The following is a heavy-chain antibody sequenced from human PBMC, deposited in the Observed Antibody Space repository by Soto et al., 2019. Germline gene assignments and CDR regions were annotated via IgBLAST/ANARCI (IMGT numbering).Heavy chain of an antibody. D-gene: IGHD2-15*01. V-gene: IGHV3-30*18. CDR3: ANLGYCSGGRCFADFDS. CDR2: ISYDGSNK. CDR1: GFTFSTYA. J-gene: IGHJ4*02. Sequence: QVQLVESGGGVVQPGRSLRLSCAASGFTFSTYAMHWVRQAPGQGLEWVAVISYDGSNKNYVDSVKGRFTISRDNSKNTLYLQMNSLRAEDTAVYYCANLGYCSGGRCFADFDSWGQGTLVTVSS.